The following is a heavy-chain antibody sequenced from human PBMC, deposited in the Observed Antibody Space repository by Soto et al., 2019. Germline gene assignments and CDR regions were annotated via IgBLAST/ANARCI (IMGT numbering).Heavy chain of an antibody. CDR3: AKDAVSRDGVWLAHE. V-gene: IGHV3-23*01. CDR1: GFTFGSYA. Sequence: EVQLLESGGGLVQPGGSLRLSCAASGFTFGSYAMIWFRQVPGKGLEWVSGLYGSGGGIHYADSVKGPFTISRDNYAYSEYLQMNGLRVEDTAVYYCAKDAVSRDGVWLAHEWGQGTGVTVSP. J-gene: IGHJ4*02. CDR2: LYGSGGGI. D-gene: IGHD3-16*01.